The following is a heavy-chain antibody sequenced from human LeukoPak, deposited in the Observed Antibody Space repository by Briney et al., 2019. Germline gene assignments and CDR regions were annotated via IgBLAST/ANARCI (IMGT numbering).Heavy chain of an antibody. V-gene: IGHV4-4*07. D-gene: IGHD1-14*01. CDR2: IYTSGST. CDR1: GGSFSNYY. CDR3: ARQPPQYYGMDV. J-gene: IGHJ6*02. Sequence: SETLSLTCTVSGGSFSNYYWSWIRQPAGQGLEWIGRIYTSGSTHYNPSVKSRVTMSVDTSNNQFSLKLTSVTAADTAVYYCARQPPQYYGMDVWGQGTTVTVSS.